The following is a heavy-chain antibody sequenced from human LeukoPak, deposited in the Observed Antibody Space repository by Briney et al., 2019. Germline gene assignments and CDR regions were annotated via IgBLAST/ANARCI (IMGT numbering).Heavy chain of an antibody. D-gene: IGHD6-19*01. CDR3: AKDGYSSGSTFDY. CDR2: ISGSGGST. CDR1: GFTFSSYV. Sequence: GGSLRLSCAASGFTFSSYVMSWVRQAPGKGLEWVSGISGSGGSTYYADSVKGRFTISRDNSKNTLYLQMNSLRGEDTAVYYCAKDGYSSGSTFDYWGHGTLVTVSS. V-gene: IGHV3-23*01. J-gene: IGHJ4*01.